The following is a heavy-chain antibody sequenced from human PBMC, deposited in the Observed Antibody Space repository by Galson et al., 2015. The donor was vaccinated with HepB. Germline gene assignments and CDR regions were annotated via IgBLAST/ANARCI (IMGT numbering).Heavy chain of an antibody. CDR1: GFTFSSYS. V-gene: IGHV3-21*01. CDR3: ARVAGKGSYSGFLEDY. CDR2: ISSSSSYI. J-gene: IGHJ4*02. Sequence: SLRLSCAASGFTFSSYSMNWVRQAPGKGLEWVSSISSSSSYIYYADSVKGRFTISRDNAKNSLYLQMNSLRAEDTAVYYCARVAGKGSYSGFLEDYWGQGTLVTVSS. D-gene: IGHD1-26*01.